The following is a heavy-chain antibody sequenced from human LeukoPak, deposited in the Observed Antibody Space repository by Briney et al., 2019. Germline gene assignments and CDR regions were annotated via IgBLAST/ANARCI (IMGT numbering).Heavy chain of an antibody. CDR1: RYTFTSYY. Sequence: ASVKVSCKASRYTFTSYYMHWVRQAPGQGLEWMGIVNPSGGSTSYAQKFQGRVTMTRDTSTSTVYMELSSLRSEDTAVYYCARDRGYCSGGSCYWPHYWGQGTLVTVSS. D-gene: IGHD2-15*01. CDR2: VNPSGGST. CDR3: ARDRGYCSGGSCYWPHY. J-gene: IGHJ4*02. V-gene: IGHV1-46*01.